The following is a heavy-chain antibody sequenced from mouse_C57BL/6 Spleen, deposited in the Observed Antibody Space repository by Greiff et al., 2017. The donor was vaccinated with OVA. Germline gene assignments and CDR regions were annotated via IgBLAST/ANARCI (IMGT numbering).Heavy chain of an antibody. V-gene: IGHV1-4*01. CDR3: ARSPQATGAWFAY. CDR2: INPSSGYT. CDR1: GYTFTSYT. D-gene: IGHD3-2*02. J-gene: IGHJ3*01. Sequence: QVQLQQSGAELARPGASVKMSCKASGYTFTSYTMHWVKQRPGQGLEWIGYINPSSGYTKYNQKFKDKATLTADKSSSTAYMQLSSLTSEDSAVYYCARSPQATGAWFAYWGQGTLVTVSA.